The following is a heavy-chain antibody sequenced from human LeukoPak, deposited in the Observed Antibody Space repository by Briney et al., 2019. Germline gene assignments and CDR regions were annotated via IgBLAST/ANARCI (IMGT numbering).Heavy chain of an antibody. CDR1: GGSISSYY. V-gene: IGHV4-4*07. CDR2: IYTSGST. Sequence: SETLSLTCTVSGGSISSYYWSWIRQPAGKGLEWIGRIYTSGSTNYNPSLKSRVTMSVDTSKNQFSLKLSSVTAADTAVYYCARDANGSGSYYNNNWFDPWGQGTLVTVSS. CDR3: ARDANGSGSYYNNNWFDP. D-gene: IGHD3-10*01. J-gene: IGHJ5*02.